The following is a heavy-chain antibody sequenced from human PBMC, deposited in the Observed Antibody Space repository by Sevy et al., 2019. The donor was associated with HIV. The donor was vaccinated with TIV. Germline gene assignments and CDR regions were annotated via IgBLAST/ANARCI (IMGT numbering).Heavy chain of an antibody. CDR1: GFTFSSYA. J-gene: IGHJ6*03. V-gene: IGHV3-23*01. D-gene: IGHD6-19*01. CDR3: AKGYSSGWYYSYYYMDV. Sequence: GGSLRLSCAASGFTFSSYAMSWVRQAPGKGLEWVSAISGSGGSTYYADSVKGRFTISRDNSKNTLYLQMNSLRAEDTAVYYCAKGYSSGWYYSYYYMDVWGKGTTVTVSS. CDR2: ISGSGGST.